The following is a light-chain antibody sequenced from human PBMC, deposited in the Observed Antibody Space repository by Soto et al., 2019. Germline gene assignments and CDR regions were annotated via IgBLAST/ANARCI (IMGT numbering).Light chain of an antibody. J-gene: IGKJ1*01. CDR1: QGISSY. CDR2: AAS. Sequence: AIRMTQSPSSFSASTGDGVTITCRASQGISSYLAWYQQKPGKAPKLLIYAASTLQSGVPSRFSGSGSGTDFTLTISCLQSEDFATYYCQKYDSYPRTFGQGTKVEIK. CDR3: QKYDSYPRT. V-gene: IGKV1-8*01.